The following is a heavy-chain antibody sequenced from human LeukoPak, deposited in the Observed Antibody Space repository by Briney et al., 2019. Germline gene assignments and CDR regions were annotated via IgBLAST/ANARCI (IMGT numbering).Heavy chain of an antibody. CDR3: ARGSYCTNGVCYRWFDP. J-gene: IGHJ5*02. Sequence: SETLSLTCAVYGGSFSGYYWSWIRQPPGKGLEWIGEINHSGSTNYNPSLKSRVTISVDTSKNQFSLKLSSVPAADTAVYYCARGSYCTNGVCYRWFDPWGQGTLVTVSS. CDR1: GGSFSGYY. CDR2: INHSGST. V-gene: IGHV4-34*01. D-gene: IGHD2-8*01.